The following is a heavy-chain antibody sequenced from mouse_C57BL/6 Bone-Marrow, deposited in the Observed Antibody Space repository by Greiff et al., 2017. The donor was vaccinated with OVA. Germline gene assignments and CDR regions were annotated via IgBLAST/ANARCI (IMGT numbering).Heavy chain of an antibody. CDR2: ISSAGSYT. CDR1: GFTFSSYG. V-gene: IGHV5-6*01. Sequence: EVQVVESGGDLVKPGGSLKLSCEASGFTFSSYGMSWVRQTPDKRLEWVAAISSAGSYTYYPDSVKGRFTFSRDNAKNTLYLQMSSLTSEDTAMYYGARQGNWDSDWYFDVWGTGTTVTVSS. CDR3: ARQGNWDSDWYFDV. J-gene: IGHJ1*03. D-gene: IGHD4-1*01.